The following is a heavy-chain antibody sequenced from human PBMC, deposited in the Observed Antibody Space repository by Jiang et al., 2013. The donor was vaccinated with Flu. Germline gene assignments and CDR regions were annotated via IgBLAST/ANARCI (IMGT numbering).Heavy chain of an antibody. Sequence: VQLLESGGGLVQPGGSLRLSCAASGFTFTTYAMSWVRQAPGKGLEWVAGITKSGGSTHYADSVKGRFTISRDNSKNTLSLQMNSLGADDTAVYYCAKDSVGAATIRFFDFWGQGTLVIVSS. CDR2: ITKSGGST. V-gene: IGHV3-23*01. CDR1: GFTFTTYA. CDR3: AKDSVGAATIRFFDF. J-gene: IGHJ4*02. D-gene: IGHD1-26*01.